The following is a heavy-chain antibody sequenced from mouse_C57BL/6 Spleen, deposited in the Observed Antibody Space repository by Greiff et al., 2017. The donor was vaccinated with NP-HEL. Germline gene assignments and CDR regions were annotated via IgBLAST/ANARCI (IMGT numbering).Heavy chain of an antibody. Sequence: EVKVVESGGGLVKPGGSLKLSCAASGFTFSDYGMHWVRQAPEKGLEWVAYISSGSSTIYYADTVKGRFTISRDNAKNTLFLQMTSLRSEDTAMYYCARWDYDAMDYWGQGTSVTVSS. V-gene: IGHV5-17*01. CDR1: GFTFSDYG. J-gene: IGHJ4*01. D-gene: IGHD1-1*02. CDR3: ARWDYDAMDY. CDR2: ISSGSSTI.